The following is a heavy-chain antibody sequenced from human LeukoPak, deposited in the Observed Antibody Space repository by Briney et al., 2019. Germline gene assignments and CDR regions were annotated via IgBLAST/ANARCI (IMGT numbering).Heavy chain of an antibody. CDR2: ISGSGGST. V-gene: IGHV3-23*01. CDR1: GFTFSSYA. D-gene: IGHD2-8*01. Sequence: SGGSLRLSCAASGFTFSSYAMSWVRQAPGKGLEWVSAISGSGGSTYYADSVKGRFTISRDNSKNTLYLQMNSLRAEDTAVYYCAKDPSLYCSNGVCSSDYWGQGTLVTVSS. CDR3: AKDPSLYCSNGVCSSDY. J-gene: IGHJ4*02.